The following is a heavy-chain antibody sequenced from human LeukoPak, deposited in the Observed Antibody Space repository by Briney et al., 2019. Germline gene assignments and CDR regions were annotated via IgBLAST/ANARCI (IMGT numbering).Heavy chain of an antibody. V-gene: IGHV3-30*02. CDR1: GFTFSSYG. CDR3: ARALSWTTESYYYMDV. J-gene: IGHJ6*03. Sequence: GGSLRLSCAASGFTFSSYGMHWVRQAPGKGLEWVAFIRYDGGNKYYGDSVKGRFTISRDNSKNTLYLQMNSLRAEDTAVYYCARALSWTTESYYYMDVWGKGTTVTVSS. CDR2: IRYDGGNK. D-gene: IGHD3/OR15-3a*01.